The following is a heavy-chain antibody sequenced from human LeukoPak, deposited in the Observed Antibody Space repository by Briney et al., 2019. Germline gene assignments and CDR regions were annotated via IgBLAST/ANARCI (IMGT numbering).Heavy chain of an antibody. CDR1: GYTFTSYY. CDR3: ARISGRDGYNPFDS. J-gene: IGHJ4*02. Sequence: ASVNVSCKSSGYTFTSYYMYWVRQAPGQGLEWMGIINPSGGSTSYAQKFQGRVTMTTDTSTSTAYMEVRSLRSDDTAVYYCARISGRDGYNPFDSWGQGTLVTVSS. D-gene: IGHD5-24*01. CDR2: INPSGGST. V-gene: IGHV1-46*01.